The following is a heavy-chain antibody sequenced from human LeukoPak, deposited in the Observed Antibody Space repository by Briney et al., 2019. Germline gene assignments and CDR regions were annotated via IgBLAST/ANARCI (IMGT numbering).Heavy chain of an antibody. J-gene: IGHJ2*01. CDR2: IYSGGSI. CDR3: ARVYFDVSEFSSYFDL. V-gene: IGHV3-66*01. D-gene: IGHD1-26*01. CDR1: GFTVSGSY. Sequence: GGSLRLSCAASGFTVSGSYMSWVRQAPGEGLEWVSLIYSGGSIYYADSVKGRFTISRDNSKNTLYLQMNSLRAEDTAVYYCARVYFDVSEFSSYFDLWGRGPLVTVSS.